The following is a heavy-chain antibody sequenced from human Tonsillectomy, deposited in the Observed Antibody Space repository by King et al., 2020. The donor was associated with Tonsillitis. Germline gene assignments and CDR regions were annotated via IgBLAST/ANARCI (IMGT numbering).Heavy chain of an antibody. CDR1: GFTFSSDA. J-gene: IGHJ4*02. V-gene: IGHV3-23*04. CDR3: ANPVGFRGSYPPDY. D-gene: IGHD1-26*01. Sequence: VQLVESGGGLVQPGGSLRLSCAASGFTFSSDAMSWVRQAPGKGLEWVSAISGSGGSTYYADSVKGRFTIYRDNSTNTLYLQMNSLRAEDTALYYCANPVGFRGSYPPDYWGQGTLVTVSS. CDR2: ISGSGGST.